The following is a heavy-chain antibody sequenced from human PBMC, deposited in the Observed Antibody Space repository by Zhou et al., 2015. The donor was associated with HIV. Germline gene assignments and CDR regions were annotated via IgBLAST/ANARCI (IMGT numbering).Heavy chain of an antibody. J-gene: IGHJ3*01. D-gene: IGHD3-22*01. Sequence: QVQLVQSGAEVKRPGSSVKVSCKASGATFSSYAISWVRQAPGQGLEWMGGIIPMFGTKKYAQKFQGRVTITADESTSIAYMELSSLRSEDTAVYYCARDWVLYDSAGAGIDVWGQGTMVTVSS. CDR2: IIPMFGTK. CDR1: GATFSSYA. CDR3: ARDWVLYDSAGAGIDV. V-gene: IGHV1-69*12.